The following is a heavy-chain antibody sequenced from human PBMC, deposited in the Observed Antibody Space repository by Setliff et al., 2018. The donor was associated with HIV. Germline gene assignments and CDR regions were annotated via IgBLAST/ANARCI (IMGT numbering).Heavy chain of an antibody. Sequence: GASVKVSCKASGGTFNRFAINWVRQAPGQGLEWIGKIIPIFGEANYAQKFQGRVTITADESASTAYMELCSLRSEDTAVYYCTRHRVVPAALNWFDPWGQGTLVTAPQ. D-gene: IGHD2-2*01. CDR2: IIPIFGEA. V-gene: IGHV1-69*13. CDR1: GGTFNRFA. J-gene: IGHJ5*02. CDR3: TRHRVVPAALNWFDP.